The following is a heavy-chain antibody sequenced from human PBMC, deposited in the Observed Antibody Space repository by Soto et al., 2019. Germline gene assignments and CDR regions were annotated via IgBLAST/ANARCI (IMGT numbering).Heavy chain of an antibody. Sequence: ETLSITCTVSGGSISSYYWSWIRQPPGKGLEWIGYIFYSGSTNYNPSLKSRVIISVDTSKNQVSLKLSSVTAADTAVYWCARDGNIAAAGMGFDYWGQGTLVTVSS. V-gene: IGHV4-59*01. CDR1: GGSISSYY. J-gene: IGHJ4*02. D-gene: IGHD6-13*01. CDR2: IFYSGST. CDR3: ARDGNIAAAGMGFDY.